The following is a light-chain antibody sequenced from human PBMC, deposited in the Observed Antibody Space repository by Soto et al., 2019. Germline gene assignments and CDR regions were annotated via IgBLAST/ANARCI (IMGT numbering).Light chain of an antibody. J-gene: IGKJ2*01. CDR3: QQSYSSPYA. CDR1: QSISNY. V-gene: IGKV1-39*01. Sequence: DIQMTQSPSSLSASVGDRVTITCRASQSISNYLNWYQQKPGKAPKLLIYAASRLQSGVPSRFSGSGSGTDFTLTISSLQPEDFATYYCQQSYSSPYAFGQGTKVDIK. CDR2: AAS.